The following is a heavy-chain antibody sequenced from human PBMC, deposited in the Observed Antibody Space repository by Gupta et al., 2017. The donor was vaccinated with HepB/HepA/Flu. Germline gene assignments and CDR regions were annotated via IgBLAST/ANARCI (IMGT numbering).Heavy chain of an antibody. CDR2: INPRSGST. D-gene: IGHD7-27*01. Sequence: VQLVQSGAEMKEPGASVKVSCKASGYSFTDYYVHWVRQAPGQGLEWMGWINPRSGSTKFAQRFQGRVTLTRDTSISTAYMNLHRLRSDDTAGYYCARSDWGRYDFDYWGQGTLVTVSA. CDR3: ARSDWGRYDFDY. J-gene: IGHJ4*02. CDR1: GYSFTDYY. V-gene: IGHV1-2*02.